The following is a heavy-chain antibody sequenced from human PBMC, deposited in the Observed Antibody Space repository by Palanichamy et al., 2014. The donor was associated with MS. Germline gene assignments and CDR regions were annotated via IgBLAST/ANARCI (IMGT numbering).Heavy chain of an antibody. CDR1: GYSITYGYY. Sequence: QVQLQESGPGLVKPSETLSLTCAVSGYSITYGYYWGWFRQPPGKGLEWIGTIYHSGNTYYNPSLKSRLTISVDTSKNQFSLKLTSVTAADTAMYCCARHPGAAVAGSSYWGQGTLVTVSS. D-gene: IGHD6-19*01. V-gene: IGHV4-38-2*01. J-gene: IGHJ4*02. CDR3: ARHPGAAVAGSSY. CDR2: IYHSGNT.